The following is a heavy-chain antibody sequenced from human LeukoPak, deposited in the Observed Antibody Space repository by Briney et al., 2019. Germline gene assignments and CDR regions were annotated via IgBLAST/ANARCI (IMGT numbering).Heavy chain of an antibody. V-gene: IGHV4-39*01. J-gene: IGHJ4*02. CDR3: ARLAAATSDY. CDR2: IYYSGST. CDR1: GGSISSSSYY. D-gene: IGHD6-13*01. Sequence: PSETLSLTCTVSGGSISSSSYYWGWIRQPPGKGLEWTGSIYYSGSTYYDPSLKSRVTISVDTSKNQFSLKLSSVTAADTAVYYCARLAAATSDYWGQGTLVTVSS.